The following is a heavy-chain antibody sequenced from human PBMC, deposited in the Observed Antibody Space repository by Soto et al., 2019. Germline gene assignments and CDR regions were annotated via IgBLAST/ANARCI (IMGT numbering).Heavy chain of an antibody. J-gene: IGHJ4*02. CDR1: GGSISSGGYY. CDR3: ARGVTMVRGVIHTPYFDY. V-gene: IGHV4-31*03. CDR2: IYYSGST. Sequence: QVQLQESGPGLVKPSQTLSLTCTVSGGSISSGGYYWSWIRQHPGKGLEWIGYIYYSGSTYYNPSFKSRVXXXVXXSKNQFSLKLSSVTAADTAVYYCARGVTMVRGVIHTPYFDYWGQGTLVTVSS. D-gene: IGHD3-10*01.